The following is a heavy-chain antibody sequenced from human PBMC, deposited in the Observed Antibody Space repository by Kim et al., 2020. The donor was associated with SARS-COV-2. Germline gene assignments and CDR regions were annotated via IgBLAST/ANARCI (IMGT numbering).Heavy chain of an antibody. CDR3: ARIEYSSSSVDY. D-gene: IGHD6-6*01. Sequence: NYAQKFQGRVTITADESTSTAYMELSSLRSEDTAVYYCARIEYSSSSVDYWGQGTLVTVSS. J-gene: IGHJ4*02. V-gene: IGHV1-69*01.